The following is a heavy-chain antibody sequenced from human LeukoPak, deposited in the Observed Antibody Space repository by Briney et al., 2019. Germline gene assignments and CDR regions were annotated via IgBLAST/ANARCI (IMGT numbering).Heavy chain of an antibody. V-gene: IGHV3-48*02. CDR2: ISSSISTM. Sequence: GGSLRLSCAASGFTFSTYSMNWVRQAPGKGLEWVSYISSSISTMYYADSVEGRFTISRDNAKTSLYLQMNSLRDEDTAIYYCAGDFADGDDFDIWGQGTLVTVSS. CDR3: AGDFADGDDFDI. CDR1: GFTFSTYS. J-gene: IGHJ3*02.